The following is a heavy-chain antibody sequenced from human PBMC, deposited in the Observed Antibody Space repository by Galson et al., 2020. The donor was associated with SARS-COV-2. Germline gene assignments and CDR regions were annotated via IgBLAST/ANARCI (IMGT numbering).Heavy chain of an antibody. CDR1: GDTFSRYT. Sequence: SVKVSCKASGDTFSRYTISWVRQAPGQGLEWMGRSIPIIGIRNYAQKFQDRVTINADKSTTTAYMELSSLTSEDTAVYYCATAGGPRRDGNSYEPDYYYYYGLDVWGRGTTVTVSS. CDR2: SIPIIGIR. D-gene: IGHD6-13*01. V-gene: IGHV1-69*02. CDR3: ATAGGPRRDGNSYEPDYYYYYGLDV. J-gene: IGHJ6*02.